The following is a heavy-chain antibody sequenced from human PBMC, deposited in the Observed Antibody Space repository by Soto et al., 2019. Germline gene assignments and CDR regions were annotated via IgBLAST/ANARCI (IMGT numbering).Heavy chain of an antibody. J-gene: IGHJ5*02. D-gene: IGHD3-3*01. Sequence: QVTLVQSGAEVKKPGASVKVSCKASGYAFNTYGINWVRQAPGQGLELMGWISAYDGKTTYAEKFQDRVTMTTDTSTSTAYMELRSLTSEDTAVYYCARDPHDFWTSYWFDPWGQGTLVTVSS. CDR2: ISAYDGKT. CDR1: GYAFNTYG. CDR3: ARDPHDFWTSYWFDP. V-gene: IGHV1-18*01.